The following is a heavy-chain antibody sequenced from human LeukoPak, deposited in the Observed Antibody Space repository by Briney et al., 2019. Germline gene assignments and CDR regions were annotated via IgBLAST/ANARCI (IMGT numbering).Heavy chain of an antibody. J-gene: IGHJ4*02. V-gene: IGHV3-21*01. CDR1: GFTFSSHS. Sequence: PGGSLRLSCAASGFTFSSHSMNWVRQAPGKGLEWVSSISSSTTYIYYADSVKGRSTISRDNAKNPLNLQMNSLRAEDTAVYYCARDGNIAACDYWGQGTLVTASS. CDR2: ISSSTTYI. D-gene: IGHD6-25*01. CDR3: ARDGNIAACDY.